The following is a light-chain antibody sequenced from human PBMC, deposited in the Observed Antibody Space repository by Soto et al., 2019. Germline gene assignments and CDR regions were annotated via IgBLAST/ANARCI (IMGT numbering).Light chain of an antibody. CDR1: QGISTY. CDR2: AAS. Sequence: AIRMTQSPSSFSASTGDSVTITCRASQGISTYLAWYQQKPGKAPKLLIYAASTLQSGVPSRFSGSGSGTDFTLTINCLQSEDFASYYCQQYYSSPYTFGQGTKVEIK. J-gene: IGKJ2*01. CDR3: QQYYSSPYT. V-gene: IGKV1-8*01.